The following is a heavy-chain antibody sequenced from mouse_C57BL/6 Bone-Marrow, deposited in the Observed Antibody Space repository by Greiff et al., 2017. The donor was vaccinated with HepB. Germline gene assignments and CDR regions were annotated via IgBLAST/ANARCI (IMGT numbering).Heavy chain of an antibody. V-gene: IGHV2-2*01. CDR2: IWSGGST. J-gene: IGHJ4*01. CDR1: GFSLTSYG. D-gene: IGHD1-1*01. CDR3: ARNPNYYGSSYPYYAMDY. Sequence: QVQLKESGPGLVQPSQSLSITCTVSGFSLTSYGVHWVRQSPGKGLEWLGVIWSGGSTDYNAAFISRLSISKDNSKSQVFFKMNSLQADDTAIYYCARNPNYYGSSYPYYAMDYWGQGTSVTVSS.